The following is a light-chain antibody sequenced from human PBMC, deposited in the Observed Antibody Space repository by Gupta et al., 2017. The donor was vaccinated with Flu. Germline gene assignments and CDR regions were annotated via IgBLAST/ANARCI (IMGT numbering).Light chain of an antibody. CDR2: EDN. V-gene: IGLV1-51*02. CDR1: SSNIGSKY. Sequence: KVTISCSGSSSNIGSKYVSWYQQLPGTAPNLLIFEDNRRPSAIPDRFSGSKSGTSATLGITGLQTGDEAVYYCEVWDSRRDAAVFGGGTELTVL. CDR3: EVWDSRRDAAV. J-gene: IGLJ3*02.